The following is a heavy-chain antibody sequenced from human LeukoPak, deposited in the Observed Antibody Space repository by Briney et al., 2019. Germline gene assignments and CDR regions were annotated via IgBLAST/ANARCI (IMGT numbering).Heavy chain of an antibody. Sequence: GGSLRLSCAASGFTVSSNYMSWVRQAPGKGLEWVSVIYSGGSTYYADSVKGRFTISRDNSKNTLYLQMDSLRAEDTAVYYCAKDLGHSNYVDYWGQGTLVTVSS. D-gene: IGHD4-11*01. CDR3: AKDLGHSNYVDY. J-gene: IGHJ4*02. CDR2: IYSGGST. CDR1: GFTVSSNY. V-gene: IGHV3-66*01.